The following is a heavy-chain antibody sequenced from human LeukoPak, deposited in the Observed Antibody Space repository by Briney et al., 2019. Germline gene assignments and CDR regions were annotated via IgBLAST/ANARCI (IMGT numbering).Heavy chain of an antibody. CDR2: IIPIFGTA. J-gene: IGHJ3*02. Sequence: ASVKVSCKASGGTFSSYAISWVRQATGQGLEWMGGIIPIFGTANYAQKFQGRVTITTDESTSTAYMELSSLRSEDTAVYYCARAGGHLRFYDFPAFDIWGQGTMVTVSS. CDR1: GGTFSSYA. D-gene: IGHD3-3*01. CDR3: ARAGGHLRFYDFPAFDI. V-gene: IGHV1-69*05.